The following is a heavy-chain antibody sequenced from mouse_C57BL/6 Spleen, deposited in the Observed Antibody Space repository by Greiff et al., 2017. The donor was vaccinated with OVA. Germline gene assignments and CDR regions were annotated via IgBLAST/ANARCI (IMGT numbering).Heavy chain of an antibody. CDR3: DKSAHCRPDV. Sequence: QVQLQQPGAELVKPGASVKLSCKASGYTFTSYWMNWVKQRPGQGLEWIGMIHPNSGSTNYNEKFKSKATLTVDKSSSTAYMQLSSLTSEDSAVYYCDKSAHCRPDVWGTGTTVTVSS. J-gene: IGHJ1*03. CDR1: GYTFTSYW. D-gene: IGHD6-1*01. V-gene: IGHV1-64*01. CDR2: IHPNSGST.